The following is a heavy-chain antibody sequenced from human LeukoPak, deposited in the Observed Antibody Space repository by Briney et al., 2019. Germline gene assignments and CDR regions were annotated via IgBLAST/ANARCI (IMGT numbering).Heavy chain of an antibody. Sequence: ASVKVSCKASGYSFTSYYLHWVRQAPGQGLEWMGIINPSGGGTSYTQKFQGRVTMTRDTSTSTVYMELSSLRSEDTAIYYCAGVLGALDIWGQGTKVTVSS. CDR3: AGVLGALDI. J-gene: IGHJ3*02. V-gene: IGHV1-46*01. CDR1: GYSFTSYY. CDR2: INPSGGGT.